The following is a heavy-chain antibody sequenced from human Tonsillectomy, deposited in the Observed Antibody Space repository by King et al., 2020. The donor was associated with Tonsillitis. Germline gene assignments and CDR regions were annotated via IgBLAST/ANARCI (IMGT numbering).Heavy chain of an antibody. D-gene: IGHD3-22*01. CDR2: ISWNSGSI. V-gene: IGHV3-9*01. CDR1: GFTFDDYA. Sequence: VQLVRSGGGLVQPGRSLRLSCAASGFTFDDYAMHWVRQAPGKGLQWVSGISWNSGSIGYADSVKGRFTISRDNAKNSLYLQMNSLRAEDTALYYCVKDMRLDLTNWFDPWGQGTLVTVSS. CDR3: VKDMRLDLTNWFDP. J-gene: IGHJ5*02.